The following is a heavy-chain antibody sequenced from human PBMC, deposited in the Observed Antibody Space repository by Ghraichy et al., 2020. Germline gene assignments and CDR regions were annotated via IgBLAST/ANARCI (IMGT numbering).Heavy chain of an antibody. D-gene: IGHD5-18*01. V-gene: IGHV3-21*01. Sequence: GESLNISCAASGFTFSSYSMNWVRQAPGKGLEWVSSISSSSSYIYYADSVKGRFTISRDNAKNSLCLQMNSLRAEDTAVYYCARGVATAARRYGMDVWGQGTTVTVSS. J-gene: IGHJ6*02. CDR3: ARGVATAARRYGMDV. CDR1: GFTFSSYS. CDR2: ISSSSSYI.